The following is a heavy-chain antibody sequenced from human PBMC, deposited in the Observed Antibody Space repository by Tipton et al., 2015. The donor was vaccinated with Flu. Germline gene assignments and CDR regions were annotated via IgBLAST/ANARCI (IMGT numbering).Heavy chain of an antibody. CDR2: VHQAGTT. Sequence: TLSLTCAVYGGSFSGYYWSWIRQPPGKGLEWIGNVHQAGTTYYSPSLKRRVSISVDRPKNHFSLRLTSVTAADTAIYYCARRDYSNYVSEPKNWFDPWGQGTLVTVSS. D-gene: IGHD1-14*01. CDR1: GGSFSGYY. J-gene: IGHJ5*02. CDR3: ARRDYSNYVSEPKNWFDP. V-gene: IGHV4-34*01.